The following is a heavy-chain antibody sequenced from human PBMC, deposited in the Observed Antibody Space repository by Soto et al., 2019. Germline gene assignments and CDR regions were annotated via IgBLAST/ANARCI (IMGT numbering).Heavy chain of an antibody. D-gene: IGHD6-13*01. J-gene: IGHJ4*02. V-gene: IGHV3-21*04. CDR1: GFTLRYYG. CDR3: AKDQGSSWYEIDY. Sequence: PGGCMRLCCEASGFTLRYYGMHWVRQAPGKGLEWVSSISSSSSYIYYADSVKGRFTISRDNSKNTLYLQMNSLRAEDTAVYYCAKDQGSSWYEIDYWGQGTLVTVSS. CDR2: ISSSSSYI.